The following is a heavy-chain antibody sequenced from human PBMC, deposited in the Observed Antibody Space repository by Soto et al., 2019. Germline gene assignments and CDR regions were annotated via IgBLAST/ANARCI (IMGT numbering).Heavy chain of an antibody. CDR3: ARLGGQQLGIFDY. J-gene: IGHJ4*02. D-gene: IGHD6-13*01. Sequence: SETLSLTCTVSGGSISSFYWSWIRQPPGKRLEWIGYIYYSGSTNYNPSLKSRVTISVDTSKNHFSLKLSSVTAADTAIYYCARLGGQQLGIFDYWGRGTLVTVSS. CDR1: GGSISSFY. CDR2: IYYSGST. V-gene: IGHV4-59*08.